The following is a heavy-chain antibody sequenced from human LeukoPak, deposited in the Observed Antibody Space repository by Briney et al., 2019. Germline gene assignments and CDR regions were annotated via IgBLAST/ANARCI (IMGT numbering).Heavy chain of an antibody. CDR1: GYRFTSYW. J-gene: IGHJ1*01. V-gene: IGHV5-51*01. CDR2: IYPGDSDT. CDR3: AVGRDFYDSTNFYFPYFHH. D-gene: IGHD3-22*01. Sequence: GESLKISCKGSGYRFTSYWIGWVRQMPGKGLEWMGIIYPGDSDTRYSPSFQGQVTISADKSVNTAYLQWSSLKASDTAMYYCAVGRDFYDSTNFYFPYFHHWGQGTLVTVSS.